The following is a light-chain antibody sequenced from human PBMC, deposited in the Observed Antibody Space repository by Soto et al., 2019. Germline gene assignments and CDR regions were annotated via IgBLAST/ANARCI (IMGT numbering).Light chain of an antibody. Sequence: QSALTQPASVSGSPGQSITISCTGTSSDVGGYNYVSWYQQHPGKAPKLMIYDVSNRPSGVSNRLSASKSGNTASLTISGLQAEDEADYYCSSYTSSSTPLFGGGTKLTVL. CDR3: SSYTSSSTPL. CDR1: SSDVGGYNY. J-gene: IGLJ3*02. CDR2: DVS. V-gene: IGLV2-14*01.